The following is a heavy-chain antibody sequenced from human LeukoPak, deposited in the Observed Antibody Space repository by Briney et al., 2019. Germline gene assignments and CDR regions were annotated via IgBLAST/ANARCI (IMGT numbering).Heavy chain of an antibody. CDR2: INPNSGGT. J-gene: IGHJ6*03. Sequence: ASVKVSCKASGYTFTGYYMHWVRQAPGQGLEWMGWINPNSGGTNYAQKFQGRVTMTRDTSISTAYMELSRLRSDDTAVYYCARDLNPDYGDYGGDYYYMDVWDKGTTATISS. V-gene: IGHV1-2*02. CDR1: GYTFTGYY. CDR3: ARDLNPDYGDYGGDYYYMDV. D-gene: IGHD4-17*01.